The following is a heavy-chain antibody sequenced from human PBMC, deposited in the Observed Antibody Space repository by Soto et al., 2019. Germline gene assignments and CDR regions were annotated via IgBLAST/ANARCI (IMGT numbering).Heavy chain of an antibody. CDR3: ARVVGGKNNWTYGASRIDI. D-gene: IGHD1-7*01. Sequence: SETLSLTCAVSGYSISSGYYWGWIRQPPGKGLEWIGSIYHSGSTYYNPSLKSRVTISVDTSKNQFSLKLSSVTAADTAVYYCARVVGGKNNWTYGASRIDIWGQGTMVTVSS. CDR1: GYSISSGYY. J-gene: IGHJ3*02. CDR2: IYHSGST. V-gene: IGHV4-38-2*01.